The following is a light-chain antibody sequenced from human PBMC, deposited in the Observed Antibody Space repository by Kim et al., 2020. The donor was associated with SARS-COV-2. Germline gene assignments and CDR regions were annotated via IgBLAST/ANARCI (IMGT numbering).Light chain of an antibody. J-gene: IGKJ4*01. CDR1: QDITTS. CDR3: QQFDDYPALS. V-gene: IGKV1D-13*01. CDR2: DAS. Sequence: AIQLTQSPPSLSASIGDRVTITCRASQDITTSLAWYQQKPGKPPNLLIHDASSLESGVPSRFSGSGSGTHFTLTITSLQPEDFATYYCQQFDDYPALSFGAGTKVDIK.